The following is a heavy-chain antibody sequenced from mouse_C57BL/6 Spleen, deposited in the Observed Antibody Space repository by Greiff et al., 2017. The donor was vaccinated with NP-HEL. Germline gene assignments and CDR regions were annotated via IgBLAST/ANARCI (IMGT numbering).Heavy chain of an antibody. V-gene: IGHV1-19*01. Sequence: EVQLQQSGPVLVKPGASVKMSCKASGYTFTDYYMNWVKQSHGKSLEWLGVINPYNGGTSYNKKFKGKSTLTVDKSSRTAYMELNSLTSEDSAVYYRARGGYYYGSSSAWFAYWGQGTLGTVSA. CDR3: ARGGYYYGSSSAWFAY. CDR2: INPYNGGT. D-gene: IGHD1-1*01. CDR1: GYTFTDYY. J-gene: IGHJ3*01.